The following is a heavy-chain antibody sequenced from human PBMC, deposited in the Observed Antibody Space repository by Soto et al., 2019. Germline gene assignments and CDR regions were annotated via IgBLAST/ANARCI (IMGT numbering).Heavy chain of an antibody. CDR1: GFTFSNAW. V-gene: IGHV3-15*01. D-gene: IGHD3-10*01. J-gene: IGHJ4*02. CDR3: TTVLLTMVRGVTTDFDY. CDR2: IKSKTDGGTT. Sequence: EVQLVESGGGLVKPGGSLRLSCAASGFTFSNAWMSWVRQAPGKGLEWVGRIKSKTDGGTTDYAAPVKGRFTISRDDSNNTLYLQMNSLKTEDTAVYYCTTVLLTMVRGVTTDFDYWGQGTLVTVSS.